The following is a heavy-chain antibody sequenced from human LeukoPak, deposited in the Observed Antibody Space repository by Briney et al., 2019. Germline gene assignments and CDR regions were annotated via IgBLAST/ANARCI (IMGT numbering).Heavy chain of an antibody. J-gene: IGHJ4*02. Sequence: SETLSLTCGVYGGSFNGYYWSWIRQPPGKGLGWIGEINHSGSTNYNPSLKSRVTISVDTSKNQFSLKLSSVTAADTAVYYCARGMHFLKKYYFDYWGQGTLVTVSS. D-gene: IGHD3-3*02. V-gene: IGHV4-34*01. CDR2: INHSGST. CDR3: ARGMHFLKKYYFDY. CDR1: GGSFNGYY.